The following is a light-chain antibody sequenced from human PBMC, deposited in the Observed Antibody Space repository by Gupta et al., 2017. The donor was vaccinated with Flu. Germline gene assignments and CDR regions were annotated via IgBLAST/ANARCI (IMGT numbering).Light chain of an antibody. Sequence: QSVLTQPPSASGAPGQRVTISCSGSSSNIGSNYVYWYQQLPRTAPNLLIYCNNQRPSGGPDRFSGSKSGTSASLAISGLRSDEEADYYCAAWDDSRSGHVVFGRGTKLTVL. CDR2: CNN. V-gene: IGLV1-47*01. J-gene: IGLJ2*01. CDR3: AAWDDSRSGHVV. CDR1: SSNIGSNY.